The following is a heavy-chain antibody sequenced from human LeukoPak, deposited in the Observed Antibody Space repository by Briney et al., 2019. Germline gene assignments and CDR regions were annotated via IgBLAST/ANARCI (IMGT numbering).Heavy chain of an antibody. Sequence: GGSLRLSCAASGFTFSSYGMHWVRQAPGKGLEWVSVIWYDGSNKYYADSVKGRFTISRDNSKNTLYLQMNSLRAEDTAVYYCARDTGITMVRGFGYWGQGTLVTVSS. J-gene: IGHJ4*02. CDR3: ARDTGITMVRGFGY. CDR2: IWYDGSNK. D-gene: IGHD3-10*01. CDR1: GFTFSSYG. V-gene: IGHV3-33*01.